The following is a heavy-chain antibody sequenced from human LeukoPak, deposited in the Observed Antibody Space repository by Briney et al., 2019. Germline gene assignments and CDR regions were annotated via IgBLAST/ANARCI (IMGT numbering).Heavy chain of an antibody. D-gene: IGHD2-21*02. CDR3: ASMHIVVVTAILAVDWFDY. CDR1: GFTFSSYA. CDR2: ISYDGSNK. J-gene: IGHJ4*02. Sequence: PGRSPRFSCAASGFTFSSYAMHWVRQAPGKGLEWVAVISYDGSNKYYADSVKGRFTISRDNSKNTLYLQMNSLRAEDTAVYYCASMHIVVVTAILAVDWFDYWGQGTLVTVSS. V-gene: IGHV3-30*04.